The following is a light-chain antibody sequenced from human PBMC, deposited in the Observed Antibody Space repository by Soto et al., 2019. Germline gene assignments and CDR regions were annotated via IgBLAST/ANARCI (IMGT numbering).Light chain of an antibody. CDR1: QSVLSSSINKSC. V-gene: IGKV4-1*01. Sequence: DIVMTQSPDSLAVSLGERATINCKSSQSVLSSSINKSCLAWYQQKPGQPPKLLLYWASTRAFGVPDRFRGSGSGTDFTLTISSLQAEDVAVYYCQQYYTPHRTFGQGTKVEIK. CDR3: QQYYTPHRT. J-gene: IGKJ1*01. CDR2: WAS.